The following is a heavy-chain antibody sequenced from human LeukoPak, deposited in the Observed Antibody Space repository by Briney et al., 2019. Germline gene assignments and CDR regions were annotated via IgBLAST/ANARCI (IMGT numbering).Heavy chain of an antibody. V-gene: IGHV4-59*11. CDR3: GRDALVGYFSYYYMDV. J-gene: IGHJ6*03. CDR1: GGSISSHY. Sequence: MPSETLSLTCTVSGGSISSHYWTWIRQSPVKGLEWIGDISNSGSTSYNPSLKSRVTISIDTSKNQFSLKLSSVTAADTAVYYCGRDALVGYFSYYYMDVWGKGTTVTVSS. D-gene: IGHD2-15*01. CDR2: ISNSGST.